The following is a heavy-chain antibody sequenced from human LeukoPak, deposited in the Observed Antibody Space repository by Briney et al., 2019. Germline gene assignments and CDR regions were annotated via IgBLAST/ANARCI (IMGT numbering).Heavy chain of an antibody. CDR1: GGSTSSDY. CDR3: ARGYYYDSSYAFDI. D-gene: IGHD3-22*01. J-gene: IGHJ3*02. CDR2: IYYSSST. V-gene: IGHV4-59*01. Sequence: SETLSLTCTVSGGSTSSDYWSWIRQSPGKGLGWVGYIYYSSSTNYNPSLQSRVTISVDTSKNQFSLKLSSVTAADTAVYYCARGYYYDSSYAFDIWGQGTMVTVSS.